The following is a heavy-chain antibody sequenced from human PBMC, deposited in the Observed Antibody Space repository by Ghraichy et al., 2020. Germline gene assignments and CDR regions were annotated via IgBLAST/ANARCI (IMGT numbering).Heavy chain of an antibody. Sequence: SQTLSLTCTVSGDTVNSGSYYWSWIRQSPGKGLESIGYIYYTGRTNYNPSLRSRVSISLDTSKNLFSLRLTSVTTADTVVYYCARVQATAFVDFWGQGTLVSVSS. V-gene: IGHV4-61*03. CDR3: ARVQATAFVDF. D-gene: IGHD5-18*01. CDR1: GDTVNSGSYY. CDR2: IYYTGRT. J-gene: IGHJ4*02.